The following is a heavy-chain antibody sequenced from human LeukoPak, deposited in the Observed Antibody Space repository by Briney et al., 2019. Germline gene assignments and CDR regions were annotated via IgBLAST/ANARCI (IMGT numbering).Heavy chain of an antibody. Sequence: GESLKISCKGSGYSFTSYWIGWVRQMPGKGLEWMGIIYPGDSDTRYSPSFQGQVTISADKSISTAYLQWISLKASDTAMYYCARRPIVATIVRENRFDPWGQGTLVTVSS. CDR1: GYSFTSYW. J-gene: IGHJ5*02. CDR3: ARRPIVATIVRENRFDP. CDR2: IYPGDSDT. D-gene: IGHD5-12*01. V-gene: IGHV5-51*01.